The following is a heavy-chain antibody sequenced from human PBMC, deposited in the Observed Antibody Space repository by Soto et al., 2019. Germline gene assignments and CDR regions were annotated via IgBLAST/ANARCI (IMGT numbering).Heavy chain of an antibody. CDR2: IIPIFGTA. J-gene: IGHJ4*02. V-gene: IGHV1-69*13. CDR3: ASPNTYYYDSRTQAFDY. Sequence: ASVKVSCKASGVTFSSYAISWVRQAPGQGLEWMGGIIPIFGTANYAQKFQGRVTITADESTSTAYMELSSLRSEDTAVYYCASPNTYYYDSRTQAFDYWGQGTLVTVSS. CDR1: GVTFSSYA. D-gene: IGHD3-22*01.